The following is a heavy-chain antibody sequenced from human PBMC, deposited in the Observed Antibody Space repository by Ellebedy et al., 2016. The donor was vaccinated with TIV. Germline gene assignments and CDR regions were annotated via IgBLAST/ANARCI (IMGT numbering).Heavy chain of an antibody. CDR2: IYPGDSDT. Sequence: GESLKISCKGSGFTVTDYWIAWVRQMPGKGLEWMGLIYPGDSDTRYSPSFQGQVTISVDKSISTAYLQWSSLKASDTAMYYCARRGYLYSSGREDYWGQGTLVTVSS. V-gene: IGHV5-51*01. J-gene: IGHJ4*02. CDR1: GFTVTDYW. CDR3: ARRGYLYSSGREDY. D-gene: IGHD3-22*01.